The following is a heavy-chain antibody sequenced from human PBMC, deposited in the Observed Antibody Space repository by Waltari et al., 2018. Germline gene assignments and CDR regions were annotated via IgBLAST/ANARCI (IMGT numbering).Heavy chain of an antibody. D-gene: IGHD3-10*02. CDR1: GYSFPDYW. V-gene: IGHV5-10-1*03. CDR2: IDPRDSST. Sequence: EVQLVQSGAEVKKPGESPRIPGRGSGYSFPDYWILWVRQMPGKGLEWVARIDPRDSSTVYNSSFQGHVTVSADKSISTAYLQWSSLKASDTAMYFCARRVVREPFDHWGQGTLVTVSS. J-gene: IGHJ4*02. CDR3: ARRVVREPFDH.